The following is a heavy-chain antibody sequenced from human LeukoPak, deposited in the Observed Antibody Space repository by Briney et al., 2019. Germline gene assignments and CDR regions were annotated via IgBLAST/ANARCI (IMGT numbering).Heavy chain of an antibody. CDR2: INPNSGGT. CDR1: GYTFTGYY. V-gene: IGHV1-2*04. D-gene: IGHD3-3*01. CDR3: ARDTRPIRFLEWKHYYYGMDV. Sequence: ASVKVSCKASGYTFTGYYMHWVRQAPGQGLEWMGRINPNSGGTNYAQKFQGWVTMTRDTSISTAYMGLSRLRSDDTAVYYCARDTRPIRFLEWKHYYYGMDVWGQGTTVTVSS. J-gene: IGHJ6*02.